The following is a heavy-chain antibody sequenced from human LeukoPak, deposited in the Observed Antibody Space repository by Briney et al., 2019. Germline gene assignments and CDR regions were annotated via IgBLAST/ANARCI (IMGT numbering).Heavy chain of an antibody. J-gene: IGHJ3*02. D-gene: IGHD3-3*01. V-gene: IGHV3-20*04. CDR3: AREGKYYDFWSGYAFDI. Sequence: PGGSLRLSCAASGFRFSDYYMMWIRQAPGKGLEWVSGINWNGGSTGYADSVKGRFTISRDNAKNSLYLQMNSLRAEDTALYYCAREGKYYDFWSGYAFDIWGQGTMVTVSS. CDR1: GFRFSDYY. CDR2: INWNGGST.